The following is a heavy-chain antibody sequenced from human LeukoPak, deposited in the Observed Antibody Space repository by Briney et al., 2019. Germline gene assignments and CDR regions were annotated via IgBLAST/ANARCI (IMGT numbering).Heavy chain of an antibody. CDR2: ISGSGGSR. CDR3: AKDLRVPYSSGEYYFDY. D-gene: IGHD6-19*01. CDR1: GFTFSSYA. Sequence: PGGSLRLSCAASGFTFSSYAMSWVRQAPGKGREWVSAISGSGGSRYYADSVKGRFTISRDNSKNPLYLQMNSLRAEDTAVYYCAKDLRVPYSSGEYYFDYWGQGTLVTVSS. J-gene: IGHJ4*02. V-gene: IGHV3-23*01.